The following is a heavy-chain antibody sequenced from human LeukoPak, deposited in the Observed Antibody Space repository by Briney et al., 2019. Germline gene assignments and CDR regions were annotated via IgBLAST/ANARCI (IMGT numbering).Heavy chain of an antibody. J-gene: IGHJ4*02. CDR1: GYTFTGYY. D-gene: IGHD3-3*01. CDR3: ARDRRFLEWLLFDY. CDR2: INPNSGGT. Sequence: ASVKVSCKASGYTFTGYYMHWVRQAPGQGLEWMGWINPNSGGTNYAQKFQGWVTMTRDTSISTAYMELSRLRSDDTAVYYCARDRRFLEWLLFDYWGQGTLVTVSS. V-gene: IGHV1-2*04.